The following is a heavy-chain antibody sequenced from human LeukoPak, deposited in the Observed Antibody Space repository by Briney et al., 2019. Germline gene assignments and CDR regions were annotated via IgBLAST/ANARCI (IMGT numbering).Heavy chain of an antibody. D-gene: IGHD5-24*01. V-gene: IGHV3-23*01. CDR2: TSDSGTL. CDR3: AKVNWARYTDHADY. Sequence: PGASLRLSCAASGIILTDYAVSWVRQAPGKGLEWVAATSDSGTLDYADSVRGRFIISRDISKKMVYLQMNSLRAEDTAIYYCAKVNWARYTDHADYWGRGTLVTVSS. CDR1: GIILTDYA. J-gene: IGHJ4*01.